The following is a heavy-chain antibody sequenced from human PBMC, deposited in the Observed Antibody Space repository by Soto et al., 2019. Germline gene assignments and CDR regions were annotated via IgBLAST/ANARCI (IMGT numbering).Heavy chain of an antibody. CDR2: ISAYNGNT. J-gene: IGHJ3*02. CDR1: GYTFTSYG. CDR3: ARVRWELLRDAFDI. D-gene: IGHD1-26*01. Sequence: GASVKVSCKASGYTFTSYGISWVRQAPGQGLEWMGWISAYNGNTNYAQKLQGRVTMTTDTSTSTAYMDLRSLRSDDTAVYYCARVRWELLRDAFDIWGQGTMVTVSS. V-gene: IGHV1-18*01.